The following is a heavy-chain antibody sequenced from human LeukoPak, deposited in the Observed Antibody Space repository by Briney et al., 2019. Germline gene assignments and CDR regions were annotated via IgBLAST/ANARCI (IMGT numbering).Heavy chain of an antibody. V-gene: IGHV1-69*06. CDR3: ASPPLRGGNSPNAFDI. D-gene: IGHD4-23*01. CDR1: GGTFSSYA. Sequence: GASVKVSCKASGGTFSSYAISWVRQAPGQGLEWMRGIIPIFGTANYAQKFQGRVTITADKSTSTAYMELSSLRSEDTAVYYCASPPLRGGNSPNAFDIWGQGTMVTVSS. CDR2: IIPIFGTA. J-gene: IGHJ3*02.